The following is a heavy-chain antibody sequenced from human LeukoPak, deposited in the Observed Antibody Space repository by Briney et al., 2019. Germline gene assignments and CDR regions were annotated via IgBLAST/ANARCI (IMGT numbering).Heavy chain of an antibody. CDR2: IWYDGSNK. V-gene: IGHV3-33*01. CDR1: GFTVSSYG. D-gene: IGHD6-13*01. Sequence: PGGSLRLSCAASGFTVSSYGMHWVRQAPGKGLEWVAVIWYDGSNKYYADSVKGRFTISRDNSKNTLYLQMNSLRAEDTAVYYCARVGLGSSWYHTWPYYYYGMGVWGQGTTVTVSS. J-gene: IGHJ6*02. CDR3: ARVGLGSSWYHTWPYYYYGMGV.